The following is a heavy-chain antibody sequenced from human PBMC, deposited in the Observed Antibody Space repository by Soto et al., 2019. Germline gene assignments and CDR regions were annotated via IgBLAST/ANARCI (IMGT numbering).Heavy chain of an antibody. CDR3: ARGRRYYDSSGYYLYYFDY. CDR2: INHSGST. V-gene: IGHV4-34*01. D-gene: IGHD3-22*01. J-gene: IGHJ4*02. Sequence: SETLSLTCAVYGGSFSGYYWSWVRQPPGKGLEWIGEINHSGSTNYNPSLKSRVTISVDTSKNQFSLKLSSVTAADTAVYYCARGRRYYDSSGYYLYYFDYWGQGTLVTVSS. CDR1: GGSFSGYY.